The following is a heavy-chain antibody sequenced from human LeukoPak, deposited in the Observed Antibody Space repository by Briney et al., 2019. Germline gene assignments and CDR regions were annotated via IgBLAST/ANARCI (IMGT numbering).Heavy chain of an antibody. V-gene: IGHV1-69*01. CDR2: IIPIFGTA. CDR1: GGTFSSYA. Sequence: SVKVSCKASGGTFSSYAISWVRQAPGQGLEWMGGIIPIFGTANYAQKFQGRVTITADESTSTAYMELSSLRSEDTAVYYCARVVGYYDSSGYYIDYWGQGTLVTVSS. CDR3: ARVVGYYDSSGYYIDY. J-gene: IGHJ4*02. D-gene: IGHD3-22*01.